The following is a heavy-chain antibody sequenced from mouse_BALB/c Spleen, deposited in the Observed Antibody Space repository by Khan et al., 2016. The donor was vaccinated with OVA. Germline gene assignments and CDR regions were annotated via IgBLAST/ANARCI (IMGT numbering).Heavy chain of an antibody. Sequence: QVQLQQSGAELMKPGVSVKISCKATAFTFSNYWIEWVKQRPGHGLEWIGQILPGSGDTNYNEKFEGKATFTADTSSNTAYMQLSSLTSEDSAVYYCALYGSRGDYWGQGTTLTVSS. CDR2: ILPGSGDT. CDR1: AFTFSNYW. J-gene: IGHJ2*01. V-gene: IGHV1-9*01. D-gene: IGHD1-1*01. CDR3: ALYGSRGDY.